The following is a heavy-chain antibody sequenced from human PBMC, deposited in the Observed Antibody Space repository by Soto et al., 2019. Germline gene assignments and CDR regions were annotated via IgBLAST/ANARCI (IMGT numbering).Heavy chain of an antibody. CDR2: IWYDGVNK. V-gene: IGHV3-33*01. J-gene: IGHJ4*02. D-gene: IGHD5-12*01. CDR1: GFIFRNYG. Sequence: PGGSLRLSCAASGFIFRNYGMHWVRQAPGKGLEWLAAIWYDGVNKHYADSVKGRFSTSRDNSKNTLYLQINSLRAEDTAVYYCATSVGASGYEFYWGQGTLLTVSS. CDR3: ATSVGASGYEFY.